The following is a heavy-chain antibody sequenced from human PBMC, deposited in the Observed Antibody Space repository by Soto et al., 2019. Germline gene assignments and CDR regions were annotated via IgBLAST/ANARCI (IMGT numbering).Heavy chain of an antibody. V-gene: IGHV4-59*01. CDR3: ARDHPHSYGVYYFDY. CDR2: VYSSGST. J-gene: IGHJ4*02. D-gene: IGHD5-18*01. Sequence: SETLSLTCTVSGGSIRNYYWSWIRQPPGKGLEWIGYVYSSGSTHYNPSLQSRVTISADTSKNPVSLKVNSVTAADTAVYYCARDHPHSYGVYYFDYWGQGTPVTVSS. CDR1: GGSIRNYY.